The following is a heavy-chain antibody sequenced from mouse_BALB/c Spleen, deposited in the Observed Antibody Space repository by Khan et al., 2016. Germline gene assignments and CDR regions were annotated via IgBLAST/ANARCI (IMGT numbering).Heavy chain of an antibody. V-gene: IGHV5-4*02. Sequence: EVELVESGGGLVKPGGSLKLSCAASGFTFSDYYMYWVRQTPEKRLEWVATISDGGSYTYYPDSVKGRFTISRDNDKNNLYLQMRSLKSEDTAMYYCARDLNWYFDVWGAGTTVTVST. CDR3: ARDLNWYFDV. CDR1: GFTFSDYY. CDR2: ISDGGSYT. J-gene: IGHJ1*01.